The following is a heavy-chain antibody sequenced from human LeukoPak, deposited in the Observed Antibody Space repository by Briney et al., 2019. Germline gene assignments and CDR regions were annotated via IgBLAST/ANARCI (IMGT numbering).Heavy chain of an antibody. D-gene: IGHD3-10*01. CDR2: INHSGST. CDR1: GGSFSNYY. Sequence: SETLSLTCGVYGGSFSNYYWSCIRQSPGKGLEWIGEINHSGSTNYNPSLKSRVTMSVDTSKNQFSLRLTSVTAADTAVYYCARWGGFGEPFDSWGQGTLVTVSS. J-gene: IGHJ4*02. CDR3: ARWGGFGEPFDS. V-gene: IGHV4-34*01.